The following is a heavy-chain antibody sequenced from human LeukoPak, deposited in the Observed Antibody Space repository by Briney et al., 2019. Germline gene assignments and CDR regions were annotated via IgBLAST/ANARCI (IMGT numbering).Heavy chain of an antibody. CDR3: ATYDYGDRYGMDV. J-gene: IGHJ6*02. D-gene: IGHD4-17*01. CDR1: GFTFSDYY. Sequence: PGGSLRLSCAASGFTFSDYYMSWIRQAPGKGLEWVSYISSSGSTTYYAESVKGRFTISRDNAKNSLYLQMNSLRAEDTAVYYCATYDYGDRYGMDVWGQGTTVTVSS. CDR2: ISSSGSTT. V-gene: IGHV3-11*01.